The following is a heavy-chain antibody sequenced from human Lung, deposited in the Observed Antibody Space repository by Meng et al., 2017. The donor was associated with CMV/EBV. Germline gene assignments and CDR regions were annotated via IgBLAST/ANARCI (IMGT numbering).Heavy chain of an antibody. CDR3: AKGSRKYDWSGGSCYLDAFDI. Sequence: SXAASGFTFSSYTMSWVRQAPGKGLEWVPVIYSGSSSTYYADSVKGRFTISRDNSKNPLYLQMNSLRAEDTAVYYCAKGSRKYDWSGGSCYLDAFDIWXQGTXVTVAS. CDR2: IYSGSSST. CDR1: GFTFSSYT. D-gene: IGHD2-15*01. V-gene: IGHV3-23*03. J-gene: IGHJ3*02.